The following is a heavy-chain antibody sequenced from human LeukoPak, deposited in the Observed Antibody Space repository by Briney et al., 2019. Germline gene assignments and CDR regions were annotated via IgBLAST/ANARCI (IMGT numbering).Heavy chain of an antibody. J-gene: IGHJ4*02. CDR3: ARAPGTYYYGSGSFDY. CDR1: GGSVSSGSYY. V-gene: IGHV4-61*01. CDR2: IYYSGST. D-gene: IGHD3-10*01. Sequence: SETLSLTCTVSGGSVSSGSYYWSWIRQPPGKGLEWIGYIYYSGSTNYNPSLKSRVTISVDTSKSQFSLKLSSVTAADTAVYYCARAPGTYYYGSGSFDYWGQGTLVTVSS.